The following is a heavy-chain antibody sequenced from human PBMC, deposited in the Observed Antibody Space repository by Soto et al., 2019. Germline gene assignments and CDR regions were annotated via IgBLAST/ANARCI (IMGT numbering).Heavy chain of an antibody. Sequence: EVQLLESGGGLVQPGGSLRLSCAASGFTFSTYAMSWVRQAPGKGLEWVSTITTSGGNTYYADSVQGRFTISRDNAKNTLYLQMNSRRAEDTAVYYCAGRYCTNGVCYTNYYDYIDVWGKGTTVTVSS. CDR1: GFTFSTYA. J-gene: IGHJ6*03. D-gene: IGHD2-8*01. V-gene: IGHV3-23*01. CDR2: ITTSGGNT. CDR3: AGRYCTNGVCYTNYYDYIDV.